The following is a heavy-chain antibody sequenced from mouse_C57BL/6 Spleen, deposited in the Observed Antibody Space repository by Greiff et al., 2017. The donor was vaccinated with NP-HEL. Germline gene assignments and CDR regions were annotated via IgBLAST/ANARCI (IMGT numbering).Heavy chain of an antibody. Sequence: QVQLQQSGAELVKPGASVKMSCKASGYTFTSYWITWVKQRPGQGLEWIGDIYPGCGSTNYNEKFKSKATLTVDTSSSTAYMQLRSLTSEDSAVYDCARWDYGNYSWFAYWGQGTLLTVSA. CDR2: IYPGCGST. J-gene: IGHJ3*01. CDR3: ARWDYGNYSWFAY. CDR1: GYTFTSYW. V-gene: IGHV1-55*01. D-gene: IGHD2-1*01.